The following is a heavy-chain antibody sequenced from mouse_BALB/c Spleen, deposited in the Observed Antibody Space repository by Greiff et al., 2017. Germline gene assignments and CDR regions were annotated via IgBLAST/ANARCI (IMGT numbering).Heavy chain of an antibody. Sequence: VQGVESGPGLVAPSQSLSITCTVSGFSLTGYGVNWVRQPPGKGLEWLGMIWGDGSTDYNSALKSRLSISKDNSKSQVFLKMNSLQTDDTARYYCARDRYDGDWYFDVWGAGTTVTVSS. CDR2: IWGDGST. J-gene: IGHJ1*01. D-gene: IGHD2-14*01. CDR1: GFSLTGYG. V-gene: IGHV2-6-7*01. CDR3: ARDRYDGDWYFDV.